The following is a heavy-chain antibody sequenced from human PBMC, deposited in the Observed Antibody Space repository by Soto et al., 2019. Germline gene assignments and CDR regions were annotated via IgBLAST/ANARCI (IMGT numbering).Heavy chain of an antibody. Sequence: EVQLLESGGGLAQPGASLRLSCAASGFTFSNYAMSWVRQAPGKRLEWVSSITVSGDYTYYADSVKGRFTSSRENSKNTLYLQMNRLRAGDTAVYYCAKARYFDSTGYLYYFDYWGQGTLITVSS. CDR2: ITVSGDYT. D-gene: IGHD3-22*01. J-gene: IGHJ4*02. CDR1: GFTFSNYA. V-gene: IGHV3-23*01. CDR3: AKARYFDSTGYLYYFDY.